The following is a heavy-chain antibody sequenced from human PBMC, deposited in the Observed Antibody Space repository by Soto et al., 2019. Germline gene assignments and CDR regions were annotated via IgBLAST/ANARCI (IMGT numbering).Heavy chain of an antibody. CDR2: IYSGGST. CDR1: GFTVSSNY. CDR3: ARESYYDSSGYYLGYVQH. J-gene: IGHJ1*01. V-gene: IGHV3-66*01. D-gene: IGHD3-22*01. Sequence: GGSLRLSCAASGFTVSSNYMSWVRQAPGKGLEWVSVIYSGGSTYYADSVKGRFTISRDNSKNTLYLQMNSLRAEDTAVYYCARESYYDSSGYYLGYVQHGGQGTLVTVSS.